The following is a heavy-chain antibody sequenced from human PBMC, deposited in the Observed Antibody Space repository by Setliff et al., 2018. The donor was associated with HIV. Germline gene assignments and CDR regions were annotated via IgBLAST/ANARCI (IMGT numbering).Heavy chain of an antibody. Sequence: SVKVSCKASGYTFTSYGISWVRQAPGQGLEWMGGIIPIFGTANYAQKFQGRVTITTDKSTSTAFMELTSLTSEDTAVYYCARSVHSLYGDYATYFDPWGQGTQVTVSS. J-gene: IGHJ5*02. D-gene: IGHD4-17*01. CDR2: IIPIFGTA. CDR1: GYTFTSYG. V-gene: IGHV1-69*05. CDR3: ARSVHSLYGDYATYFDP.